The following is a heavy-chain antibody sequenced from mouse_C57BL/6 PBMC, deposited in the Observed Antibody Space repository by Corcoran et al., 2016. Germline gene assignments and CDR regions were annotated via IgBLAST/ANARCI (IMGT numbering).Heavy chain of an antibody. CDR3: ARGIYYGNYFDY. Sequence: QVQLKQSGAELVRPGASVKLSCKASGYTFTDYYINWVKQRPGQGLEWIPRIYPGSGNTYYNEKFKGKATLTAEKSSSTAYMQLSSLTSEDSAVYFCARGIYYGNYFDYWGQGTTLTVSS. J-gene: IGHJ2*01. V-gene: IGHV1-76*01. CDR2: IYPGSGNT. D-gene: IGHD2-1*01. CDR1: GYTFTDYY.